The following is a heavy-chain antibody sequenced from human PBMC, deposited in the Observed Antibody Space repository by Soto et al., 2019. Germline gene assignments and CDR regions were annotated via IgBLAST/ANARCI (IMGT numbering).Heavy chain of an antibody. V-gene: IGHV1-69*01. D-gene: IGHD2-2*01. CDR3: ARVVPDCSSTSCPYTGMDV. Sequence: QVQLVQSGAEVKKPGSSVKVSCKASGGTFSSYAISWVRQAPGQGLEWMGGIIPIFGTANYAQKFQGRVTITADESTSTAYMELSSLRSEDPAVYYCARVVPDCSSTSCPYTGMDVWGQGTTVTVSS. J-gene: IGHJ6*02. CDR1: GGTFSSYA. CDR2: IIPIFGTA.